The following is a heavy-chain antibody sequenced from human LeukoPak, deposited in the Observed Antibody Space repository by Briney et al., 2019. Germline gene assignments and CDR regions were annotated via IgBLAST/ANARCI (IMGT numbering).Heavy chain of an antibody. CDR1: GFTFSSYG. CDR2: ISYDGSNK. CDR3: AQGHPNIAVESLQFDY. V-gene: IGHV3-30*18. J-gene: IGHJ4*02. D-gene: IGHD6-19*01. Sequence: GRSLRLSCAASGFTFSSYGMHWVRQAPGKGLEWVAVISYDGSNKYYADSVKGRFTISRDNSKNTLYLQMNSLRAEDTAVYYCAQGHPNIAVESLQFDYWGQGTLVTVSS.